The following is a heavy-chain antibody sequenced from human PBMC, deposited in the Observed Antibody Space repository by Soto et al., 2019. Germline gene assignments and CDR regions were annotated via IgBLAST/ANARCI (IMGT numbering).Heavy chain of an antibody. Sequence: QVQLVESGGGVVQPGRSLRLSCAASGFTFSSYGMHWVRQAPGKGLEWVAVIWYDGSNKYYADSVKGRFTISRDNSKNTLYLQMNRLRAEDTAVYYCARESSSSGLYYYYYYGMDVWGQGTTVTVSS. CDR2: IWYDGSNK. J-gene: IGHJ6*02. CDR1: GFTFSSYG. CDR3: ARESSSSGLYYYYYYGMDV. V-gene: IGHV3-33*01. D-gene: IGHD6-6*01.